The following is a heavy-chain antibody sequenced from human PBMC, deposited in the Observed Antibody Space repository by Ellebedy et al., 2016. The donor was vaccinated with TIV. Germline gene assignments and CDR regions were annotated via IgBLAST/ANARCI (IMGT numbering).Heavy chain of an antibody. D-gene: IGHD3-22*01. CDR3: ARVLPHYYDSSGYYLSYFDY. V-gene: IGHV4-34*01. Sequence: SETLSLTXAVYGGSFSGYYWSWIRQPPGKGLEWIGEINHSGSTNYNPSLKSRVTISVDTSKNQFSLKLSSVTAADTAVYYCARVLPHYYDSSGYYLSYFDYWGQGTLVTVSS. J-gene: IGHJ4*02. CDR2: INHSGST. CDR1: GGSFSGYY.